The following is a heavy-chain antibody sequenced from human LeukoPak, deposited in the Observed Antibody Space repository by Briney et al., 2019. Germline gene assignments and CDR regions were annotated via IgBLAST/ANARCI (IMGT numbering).Heavy chain of an antibody. J-gene: IGHJ1*01. CDR2: IYHSGST. D-gene: IGHD3-22*01. CDR1: GGSISSGGYS. V-gene: IGHV4-30-2*01. CDR3: ASTVRHYDSSGYYSAEYFQH. Sequence: PSQTLSLTCAVSGGSISSGGYSWRWIRQPPGKGLEWIGYIYHSGSTYYNPSLKSRVTISVDRSKNQFSLKLSSVTAADTAVYYCASTVRHYDSSGYYSAEYFQHWGQGTLVTVSS.